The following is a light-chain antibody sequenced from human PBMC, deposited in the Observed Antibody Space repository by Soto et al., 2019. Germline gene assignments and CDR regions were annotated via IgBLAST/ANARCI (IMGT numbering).Light chain of an antibody. CDR2: GAS. Sequence: EMVLTQSPGTLSLSPGERATLSCRSSQSVSSSYLAWYQQKPGQAPRLLIYGASSRATGIPDRFSGSGSGTDFTLTISRLEPEDFAVYYCQQYGSSPGFTFGPGTKVYIK. J-gene: IGKJ3*01. V-gene: IGKV3-20*01. CDR1: QSVSSSY. CDR3: QQYGSSPGFT.